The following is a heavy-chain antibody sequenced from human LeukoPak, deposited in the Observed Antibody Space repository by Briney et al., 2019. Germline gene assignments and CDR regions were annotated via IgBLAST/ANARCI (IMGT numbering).Heavy chain of an antibody. V-gene: IGHV4-59*01. CDR1: GASLSNYY. Sequence: SETLSLTCTVSGASLSNYYWTWIRQPPGKGLEWIGYIYNSGSTNYDPPLKSRVTISMDMSKKQFSLKLTSVTAADTAVYYCARGMELVSTPFDHWGQGTLVTVSS. D-gene: IGHD5/OR15-5a*01. CDR2: IYNSGST. CDR3: ARGMELVSTPFDH. J-gene: IGHJ4*02.